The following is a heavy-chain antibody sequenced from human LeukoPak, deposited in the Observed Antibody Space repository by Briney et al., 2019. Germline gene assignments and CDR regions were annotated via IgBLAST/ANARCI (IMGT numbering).Heavy chain of an antibody. CDR3: ARAGGSYTFDY. CDR1: GFTFSDYY. V-gene: IGHV3-11*05. J-gene: IGHJ4*02. CDR2: ITTYT. Sequence: GGSLRLSCAASGFTFSDYYMSWVRQAPGKGLEWLSYITTYTNYPASVKRPFPISRDNAKNSLDLQMDSLRAEDTAVYYCARAGGSYTFDYWGQGTLVTVSS. D-gene: IGHD1-26*01.